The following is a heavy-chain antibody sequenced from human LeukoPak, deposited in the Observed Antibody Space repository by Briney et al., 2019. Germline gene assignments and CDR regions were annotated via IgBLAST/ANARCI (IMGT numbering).Heavy chain of an antibody. V-gene: IGHV4-59*01. J-gene: IGHJ5*02. CDR3: ARAAPGYDSSGYYSS. CDR2: IYYSGST. D-gene: IGHD3-22*01. Sequence: SETLSLTCTVSGGSISSYYWSWLRQPPGKGVEWVGYIYYSGSTNYNPSLKSRVTISVDTSKNQFSLKLSSVTAADTAVYYCARAAPGYDSSGYYSSWGQGTLVTVSS. CDR1: GGSISSYY.